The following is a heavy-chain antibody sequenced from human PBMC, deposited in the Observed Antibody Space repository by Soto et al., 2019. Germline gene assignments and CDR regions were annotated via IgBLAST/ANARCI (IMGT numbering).Heavy chain of an antibody. V-gene: IGHV3-23*01. CDR2: ISGSGHNT. D-gene: IGHD3-10*01. CDR3: AKGHWDASGSYYDY. Sequence: EVQLLESGGDLVQPGGSLRLSCAASGFIFKTYAMSWVRQAPGRGLEWVSTISGSGHNTYYADSVKGRFTISRDNSENTLYLQMSSLRAEDTAVFYCAKGHWDASGSYYDYWGQGTLVTVSS. J-gene: IGHJ4*02. CDR1: GFIFKTYA.